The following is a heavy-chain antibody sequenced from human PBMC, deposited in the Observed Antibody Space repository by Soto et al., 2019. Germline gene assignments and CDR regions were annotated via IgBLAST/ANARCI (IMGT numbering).Heavy chain of an antibody. V-gene: IGHV3-66*01. CDR2: IYSGGST. D-gene: IGHD3-3*01. CDR3: ARDVTRNYDFWSGYYTEGGFDY. CDR1: GFTVSSNY. Sequence: EVQLVESGGGLVQPGGSLRLSCAASGFTVSSNYMSWVRQAPGKGLEWVSVIYSGGSTYYADSVKGRFTISRDKSKNTLYLQMNSLRAEDTAVYYCARDVTRNYDFWSGYYTEGGFDYWGQGTLVTVSS. J-gene: IGHJ4*02.